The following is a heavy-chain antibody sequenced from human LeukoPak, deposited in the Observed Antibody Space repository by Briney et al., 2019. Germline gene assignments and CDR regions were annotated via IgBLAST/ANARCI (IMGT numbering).Heavy chain of an antibody. CDR3: ASYYYDSSGYWVHAFDI. CDR2: ISSSGRTI. Sequence: PGGSLRLSCAVSGFTFSSYEMNWVRQAPGKGLEWVSYISSSGRTIYNADSVKGRFTISRDNAKNSLYLQMNSLRAEDTAVYYCASYYYDSSGYWVHAFDIWGQGTMVTVSP. J-gene: IGHJ3*02. V-gene: IGHV3-48*03. CDR1: GFTFSSYE. D-gene: IGHD3-22*01.